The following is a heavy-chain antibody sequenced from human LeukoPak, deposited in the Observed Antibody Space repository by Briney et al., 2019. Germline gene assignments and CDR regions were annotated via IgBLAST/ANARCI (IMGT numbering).Heavy chain of an antibody. Sequence: SETLSLTCAVSGYSISSGYYWGWIRQPPGKGLEWIGNIYHSGFTYYNPSLKSRVTMSVDTSKNQFSLKLSSVTAADTAVYYCARRGDGYNPDYWGQGTLVTVSS. V-gene: IGHV4-38-2*01. J-gene: IGHJ4*02. CDR2: IYHSGFT. CDR3: ARRGDGYNPDY. D-gene: IGHD5-24*01. CDR1: GYSISSGYY.